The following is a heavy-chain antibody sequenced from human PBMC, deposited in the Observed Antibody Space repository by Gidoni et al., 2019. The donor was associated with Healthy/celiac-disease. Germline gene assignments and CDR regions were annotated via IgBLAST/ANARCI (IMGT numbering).Heavy chain of an antibody. CDR2: INHSGST. CDR3: AREGDFKGLRCPFDY. J-gene: IGHJ4*02. V-gene: IGHV4-34*01. Sequence: QVQLQQWGAGLLKPSETLSLTCAVYGGSFSGYYWSWIRQPPGKGLEWIGEINHSGSTNDNPSLKSRVTISVDTSKNQFSLKLSSVTAADTAVYYCAREGDFKGLRCPFDYWGQGTLVTVSS. D-gene: IGHD3-16*01. CDR1: GGSFSGYY.